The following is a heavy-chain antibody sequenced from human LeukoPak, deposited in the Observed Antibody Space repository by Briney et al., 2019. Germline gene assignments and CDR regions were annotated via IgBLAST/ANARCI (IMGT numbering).Heavy chain of an antibody. J-gene: IGHJ5*02. Sequence: PSETLSLTCTVSGGSINSSSYYWGWIRQPPGKGLEWIGSIYYSGSTYYNPSLKSRVTISVDTSKNQFSLKLSSVTAADTAVYYCARGEGATKVLGDWFDPWGQGTLVTVSS. CDR2: IYYSGST. CDR3: ARGEGATKVLGDWFDP. D-gene: IGHD1-26*01. CDR1: GGSINSSSYY. V-gene: IGHV4-39*07.